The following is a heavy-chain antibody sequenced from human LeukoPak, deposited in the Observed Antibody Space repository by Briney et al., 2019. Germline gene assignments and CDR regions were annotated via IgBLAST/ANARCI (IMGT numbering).Heavy chain of an antibody. V-gene: IGHV3-64D*09. CDR2: ISSNGGST. Sequence: GGSLRLSCAASGFTFSSYAMHWVRQAPGKGLEYVSAISSNGGSTYYADSVKGRFTISRDNSKNTLYLQMSSLRAEDTAVYYCVKRYSSTWYYFDYWGQGTLLTVSS. CDR1: GFTFSSYA. D-gene: IGHD6-13*01. CDR3: VKRYSSTWYYFDY. J-gene: IGHJ4*02.